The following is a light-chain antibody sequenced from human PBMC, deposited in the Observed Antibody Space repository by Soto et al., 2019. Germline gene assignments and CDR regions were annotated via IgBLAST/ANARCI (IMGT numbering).Light chain of an antibody. Sequence: QSVLTQPVSVSGSPGQSITISCTGTSSDVGGYNYVSWYQQQPGKAPKFMIYDVTNQPSGVSNRFSGSKSGNTASLTISGLQAEDEADYYCCSYTTSNTRQIVFGTGTKVTVL. V-gene: IGLV2-14*01. CDR2: DVT. CDR1: SSDVGGYNY. CDR3: CSYTTSNTRQIV. J-gene: IGLJ1*01.